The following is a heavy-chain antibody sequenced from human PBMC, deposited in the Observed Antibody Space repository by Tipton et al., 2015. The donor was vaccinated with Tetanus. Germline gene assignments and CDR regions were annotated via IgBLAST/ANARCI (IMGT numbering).Heavy chain of an antibody. CDR1: GGSFSGYY. J-gene: IGHJ5*02. D-gene: IGHD6-13*01. CDR2: INHSGST. Sequence: TLSLTCAVYGGSFSGYYWSWIRQPPGKGLEWIGEINHSGSTNYNPSLKSRVTISVDTSKNQFSLKLSSVTAADTAVYYCARGGRNSSSWYGWFDPLGQGTLVTVSS. V-gene: IGHV4-34*01. CDR3: ARGGRNSSSWYGWFDP.